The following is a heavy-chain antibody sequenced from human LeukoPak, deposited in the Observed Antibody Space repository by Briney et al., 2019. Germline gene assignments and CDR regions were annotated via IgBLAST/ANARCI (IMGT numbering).Heavy chain of an antibody. CDR3: AKDREYSYVYDAFDI. CDR2: ISDDGSNT. V-gene: IGHV3-30*18. CDR1: GSTLSNFG. J-gene: IGHJ3*02. D-gene: IGHD5-18*01. Sequence: GGSLRLSCTASGSTLSNFGMHWVRQAPGKGLEWVAVISDDGSNTFYADSVKGRFTISRDNSKNTLYLQMNTLRAEDTAVYYCAKDREYSYVYDAFDIWGQGTLVTVSS.